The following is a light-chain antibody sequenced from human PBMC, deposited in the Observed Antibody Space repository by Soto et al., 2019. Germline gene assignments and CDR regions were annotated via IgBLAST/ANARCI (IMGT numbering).Light chain of an antibody. Sequence: EIVLTQSPDTLSLSPGERATLSCRASQSVSTNSLAWYQQKPGQAPRLLIYGTSSRATGIPDRFSGSGSGTDFTLTINRLEPEDSAVYYCQQYGSSPPYTFGQGTKVDIK. CDR2: GTS. CDR1: QSVSTNS. J-gene: IGKJ2*01. V-gene: IGKV3-20*01. CDR3: QQYGSSPPYT.